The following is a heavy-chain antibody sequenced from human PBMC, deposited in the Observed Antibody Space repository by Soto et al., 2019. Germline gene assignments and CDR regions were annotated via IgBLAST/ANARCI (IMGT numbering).Heavy chain of an antibody. CDR2: ISAYKGNT. J-gene: IGHJ4*02. CDR3: EGDTVVSSGWYDPFDY. Sequence: QVQLVQSGAEVKKPGASVTVSCKASGYTFTSYGISCVRQAPGQGLEWMGWISAYKGNTNYAQKLKVRVTITTVTSTSAAYMGPRSLSSDDIAVYYCEGDTVVSSGWYDPFDYWCQGTLVTVSS. CDR1: GYTFTSYG. V-gene: IGHV1-18*03. D-gene: IGHD6-19*01.